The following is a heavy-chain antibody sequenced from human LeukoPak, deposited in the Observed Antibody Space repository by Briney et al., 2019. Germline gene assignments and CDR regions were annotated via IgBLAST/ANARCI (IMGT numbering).Heavy chain of an antibody. CDR1: GFTFSNYA. Sequence: PGGSLRLSCAASGFTFSNYAMTWVRQAPGKGLEWVSSISDGGSDTYYAGSVKGRFTVSRDNSKNTLYMQMNSLRAEDTAVYYCAKRVSYSNSAAYFDYWGQGTLVTVSS. D-gene: IGHD6-6*01. CDR3: AKRVSYSNSAAYFDY. CDR2: ISDGGSDT. V-gene: IGHV3-23*01. J-gene: IGHJ4*02.